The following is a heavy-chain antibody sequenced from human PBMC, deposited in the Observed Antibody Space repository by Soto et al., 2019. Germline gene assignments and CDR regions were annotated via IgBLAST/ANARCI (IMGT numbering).Heavy chain of an antibody. CDR2: INPHSGGT. V-gene: IGHV1-2*04. CDR3: ARDILNSNYGLDYYYSAMDV. D-gene: IGHD4-4*01. J-gene: IGHJ6*04. CDR1: GYTFTDYS. Sequence: QLVQSGAEVKNPGASVKVSCTTSGYTFTDYSIHWVRQAPGQGLEWMGWINPHSGGTNYAQKFQGWVTMTRDPSVSTAYMELSRLTSDDTAVYYCARDILNSNYGLDYYYSAMDVWGDGTTVTVSS.